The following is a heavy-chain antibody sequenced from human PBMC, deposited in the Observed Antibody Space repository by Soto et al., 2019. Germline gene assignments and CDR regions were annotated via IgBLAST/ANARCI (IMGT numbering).Heavy chain of an antibody. CDR3: ESGYTDY. J-gene: IGHJ4*02. D-gene: IGHD2-2*02. CDR1: GYTVTGYY. CDR2: INPKSGGT. V-gene: IGHV1-2*02. Sequence: QVQLVQSGAEVKEPGASVKVSCKASGYTVTGYYIHWVRQAPGQGLEWMGWINPKSGGTNYAQNFQGRVTMTRDTSISTAYMEMSRLRADDTAVYYCESGYTDYWGQGTLVTVSS.